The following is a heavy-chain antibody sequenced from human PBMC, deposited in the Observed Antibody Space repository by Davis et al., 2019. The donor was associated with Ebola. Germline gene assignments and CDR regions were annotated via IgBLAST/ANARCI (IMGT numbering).Heavy chain of an antibody. D-gene: IGHD3-22*01. CDR3: LSSGDGP. J-gene: IGHJ5*02. CDR1: GFIFSDYS. V-gene: IGHV3-48*01. CDR2: ISGSSSTK. Sequence: PGGSLRLSCAASGFIFSDYSMNWVRQAPGKGLEWVSYISGSSSTKYYADSVKGRFTISRDNAKSSAYLQMNSLRVEDTAVYYCLSSGDGPWGQGTLVTVSS.